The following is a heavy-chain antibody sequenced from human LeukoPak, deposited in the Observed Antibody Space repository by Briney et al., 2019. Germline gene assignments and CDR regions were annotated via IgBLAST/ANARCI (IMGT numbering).Heavy chain of an antibody. Sequence: GASVKVSCKASGYTFTGYYMHWVRQAPGQGLEWMGWINPNSGGTNYAQKFQGRVTMTRDTSISTAYMELSRLRSDDTAVYYCARGPTVAGLLFDCWGQGTLVTVSS. CDR3: ARGPTVAGLLFDC. CDR2: INPNSGGT. V-gene: IGHV1-2*02. CDR1: GYTFTGYY. J-gene: IGHJ4*02. D-gene: IGHD6-19*01.